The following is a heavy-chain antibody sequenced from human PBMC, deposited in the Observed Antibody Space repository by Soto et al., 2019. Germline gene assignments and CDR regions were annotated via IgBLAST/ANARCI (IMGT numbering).Heavy chain of an antibody. J-gene: IGHJ6*02. CDR1: GGTFSSYA. CDR2: IIPIFGTV. V-gene: IGHV1-69*01. Sequence: QVQRVQSGAEVKKPGSSVKVSCKASGGTFSSYAISWVRQAPGQGLEWMGGIIPIFGTVNYAKKFQGRVTITADESTRTAYMELSSLRSEDTAVYYCARGIRDSSGYYDHYYGMDVWGQGNTVTVSS. D-gene: IGHD3-22*01. CDR3: ARGIRDSSGYYDHYYGMDV.